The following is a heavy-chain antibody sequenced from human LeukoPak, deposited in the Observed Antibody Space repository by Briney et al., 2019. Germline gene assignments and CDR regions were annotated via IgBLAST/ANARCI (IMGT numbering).Heavy chain of an antibody. Sequence: SETLSLTCTVSGGSISSYYWSWIRQPPGKGLEWIGYIYYSGSTNYNPSLKSRVTISVDTSKNQFSLKLSSVTAADMAVYYCARARAWGIDYWGQGTLVTVSS. CDR1: GGSISSYY. D-gene: IGHD7-27*01. J-gene: IGHJ4*02. CDR2: IYYSGST. CDR3: ARARAWGIDY. V-gene: IGHV4-59*01.